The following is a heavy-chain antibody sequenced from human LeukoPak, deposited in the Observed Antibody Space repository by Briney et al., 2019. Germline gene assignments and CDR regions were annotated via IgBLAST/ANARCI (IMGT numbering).Heavy chain of an antibody. J-gene: IGHJ4*02. Sequence: GESLKISCKASGYRFTNYWIAWVRQMPGKGLEWMGIIYPVDSDIRYSPSFQGQVTISADKSITTAYLQWRSLKASDNAMYYCARPRGYGYFDYWGQGTLVTVSS. CDR3: ARPRGYGYFDY. D-gene: IGHD5-12*01. CDR2: IYPVDSDI. V-gene: IGHV5-51*01. CDR1: GYRFTNYW.